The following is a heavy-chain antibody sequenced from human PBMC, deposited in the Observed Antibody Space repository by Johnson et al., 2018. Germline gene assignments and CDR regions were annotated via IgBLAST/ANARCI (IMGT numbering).Heavy chain of an antibody. D-gene: IGHD1-20*01. Sequence: QVQLVQSGAEVKKPGSSVKVSCKASGGTFSSYAISWVRQAPGQGLEWMGGIIPIFGTANYAQKFQGRVTITADESTSTAYMELSSLRAEDTAVYYCARDPRITGTYYYYGMDVWGQGTTVTVSS. CDR2: IIPIFGTA. CDR1: GGTFSSYA. V-gene: IGHV1-69*12. CDR3: ARDPRITGTYYYYGMDV. J-gene: IGHJ6*02.